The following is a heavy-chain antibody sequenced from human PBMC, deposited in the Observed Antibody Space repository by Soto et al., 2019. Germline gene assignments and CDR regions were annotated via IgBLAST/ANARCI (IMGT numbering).Heavy chain of an antibody. D-gene: IGHD1-26*01. Sequence: QVQLQESGPGLVKPSETLSLTCTVSGASISSHYWSWIRQSPGKGLGWLGYIYYSGSTDYNPSLKSRLTISVDTSKNQLSLRLSSVTAADTAVYYCARPIGTTPAVWYFDLWGRGTLVKVSS. CDR3: ARPIGTTPAVWYFDL. CDR1: GASISSHY. V-gene: IGHV4-59*08. CDR2: IYYSGST. J-gene: IGHJ2*01.